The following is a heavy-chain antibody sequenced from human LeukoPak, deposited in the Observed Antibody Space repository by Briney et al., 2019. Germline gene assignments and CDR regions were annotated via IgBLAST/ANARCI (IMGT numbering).Heavy chain of an antibody. D-gene: IGHD6-19*01. CDR2: ISISSSSI. CDR3: AKRIGGYSSGWYPNWFDP. Sequence: GGSLRLSCAASGFTFSSYTMNWVRQAPGKGLEWVSSISISSSSIYYADSAKGRFTISRDNAKNSLYLQMNSLRAEDTAVYYCAKRIGGYSSGWYPNWFDPWGQGTLVTVSS. J-gene: IGHJ5*02. CDR1: GFTFSSYT. V-gene: IGHV3-21*04.